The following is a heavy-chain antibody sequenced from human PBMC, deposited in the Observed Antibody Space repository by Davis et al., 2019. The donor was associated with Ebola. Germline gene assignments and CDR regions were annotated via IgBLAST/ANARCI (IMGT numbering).Heavy chain of an antibody. CDR3: ARGTRSFDS. Sequence: ASVKVSCKASGYTFTSSGISWVRQATGQGLEWMGWMNPNSGNTGYAQKFQGRVTMTRTTSISTAYMELSSLRSDDTAVYFCARGTRSFDSWGQGTLVTVSS. CDR2: MNPNSGNT. CDR1: GYTFTSSG. V-gene: IGHV1-8*02. J-gene: IGHJ5*01.